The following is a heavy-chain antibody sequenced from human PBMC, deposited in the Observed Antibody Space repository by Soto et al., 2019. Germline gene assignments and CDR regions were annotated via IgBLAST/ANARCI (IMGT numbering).Heavy chain of an antibody. CDR1: GFTFSSYS. D-gene: IGHD3-10*01. J-gene: IGHJ6*02. CDR3: ARGNYYGSVPAHYYGMDV. Sequence: PGGSLRLSCAASGFTFSSYSMNWVRQAPGKGLEWVSSISSSSSYIYYADSVKGRFTISRDNAKNSLYLQMNSLRAEDTAVYYCARGNYYGSVPAHYYGMDVWGQGTTVTVSS. V-gene: IGHV3-21*01. CDR2: ISSSSSYI.